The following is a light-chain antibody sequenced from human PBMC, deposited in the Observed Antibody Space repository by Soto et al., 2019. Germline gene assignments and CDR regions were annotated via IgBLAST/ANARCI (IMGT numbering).Light chain of an antibody. Sequence: DIVMTQSPDSLAVSLGERATINCKSSQSILYSSNNRNYLAWYQQKPGQPPKLLIYWASTRESGVPDRFSGSGSGTDFTLTIISLQAEDVAVYYCHQYYDTPLTFGPGTKVDI. V-gene: IGKV4-1*01. CDR1: QSILYSSNNRNY. CDR3: HQYYDTPLT. J-gene: IGKJ3*01. CDR2: WAS.